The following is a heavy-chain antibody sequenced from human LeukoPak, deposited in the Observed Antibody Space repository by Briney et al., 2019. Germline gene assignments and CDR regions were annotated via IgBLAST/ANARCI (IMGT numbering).Heavy chain of an antibody. J-gene: IGHJ4*01. D-gene: IGHD6-19*01. V-gene: IGHV4-4*07. Sequence: SETLSLTCTVSGGSISSYYWSWLRQPAGKGLEWIGRIYTSGSTNYNPSLKSRVTMSVDTSKNQFSLKLSSLTAADTAVYYCARAGANGWYSDYWGHGTLVTVSS. CDR3: ARAGANGWYSDY. CDR2: IYTSGST. CDR1: GGSISSYY.